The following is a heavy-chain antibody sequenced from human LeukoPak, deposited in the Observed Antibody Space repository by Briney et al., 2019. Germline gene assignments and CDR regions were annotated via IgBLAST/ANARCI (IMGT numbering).Heavy chain of an antibody. D-gene: IGHD5-12*01. Sequence: GGSLRLSCAASGFTFSGSAMHWVRQASGKGLEWLGRIRSKANSYATAYAASVKGRFTISRDDSKNTAYLQMNSLKTEDTAVYFCTRLGSGYDQNYFDYWGQGTLVTVSS. V-gene: IGHV3-73*01. CDR2: IRSKANSYAT. J-gene: IGHJ4*02. CDR1: GFTFSGSA. CDR3: TRLGSGYDQNYFDY.